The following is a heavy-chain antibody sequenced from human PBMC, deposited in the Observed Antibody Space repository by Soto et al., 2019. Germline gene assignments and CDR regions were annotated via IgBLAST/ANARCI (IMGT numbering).Heavy chain of an antibody. CDR3: ARVLSSSGWDAFDI. CDR1: GFTFSSYW. J-gene: IGHJ3*02. D-gene: IGHD3-22*01. CDR2: IKQDGSEK. Sequence: GGSLRLSCAASGFTFSSYWMSWVRQAPGKGLEWVANIKQDGSEKYYVDSVKGRFTISRDNAKNSLYLQMNSLRAEDTAVYYCARVLSSSGWDAFDIWGQGTMVTVSS. V-gene: IGHV3-7*01.